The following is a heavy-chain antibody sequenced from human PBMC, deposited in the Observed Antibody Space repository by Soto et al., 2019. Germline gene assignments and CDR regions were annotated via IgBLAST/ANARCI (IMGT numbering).Heavy chain of an antibody. Sequence: PSETLSLTCTVSGYSISTADYYWSWIRQPPGKGLEWIGSIDYRGNTYYNPSLKSRLTISLDTSKSQFSLNLGSVTAADTAVYYCASLGVSSKNWFDPWGLGTLVTVSS. CDR3: ASLGVSSKNWFDP. V-gene: IGHV4-30-4*01. J-gene: IGHJ5*02. CDR1: GYSISTADYY. D-gene: IGHD3-16*02. CDR2: IDYRGNT.